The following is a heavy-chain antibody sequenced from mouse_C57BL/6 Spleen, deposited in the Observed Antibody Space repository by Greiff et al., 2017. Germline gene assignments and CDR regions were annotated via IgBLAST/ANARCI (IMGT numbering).Heavy chain of an antibody. CDR2: IYPGNGDT. D-gene: IGHD1-1*01. J-gene: IGHJ2*01. CDR1: GYTFTSYN. V-gene: IGHV1-12*01. Sequence: QVQLKESGAELVRPGASVKMSCKASGYTFTSYNMHWVKQTPRQGLEWIGAIYPGNGDTSYNQKFKGKATLTVDKSSSTAYMQLSSLTSEDSAVYFCARSGYYGSSNYFDYWGQGTTLTVSS. CDR3: ARSGYYGSSNYFDY.